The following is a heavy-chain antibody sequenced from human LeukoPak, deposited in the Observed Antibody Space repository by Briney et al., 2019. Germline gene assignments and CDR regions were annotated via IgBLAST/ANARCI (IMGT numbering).Heavy chain of an antibody. Sequence: GGSLRLSCAASGFTFSNAWMNWVRQAPGKGLEWVGRIRNKIASGTTDYAAPVKGRFTISRDDSKNTLFLQMNSLKTEDTAMYYCTTNDAFDIWGQGTMVTVSS. J-gene: IGHJ3*02. CDR1: GFTFSNAW. V-gene: IGHV3-15*01. CDR2: IRNKIASGTT. CDR3: TTNDAFDI.